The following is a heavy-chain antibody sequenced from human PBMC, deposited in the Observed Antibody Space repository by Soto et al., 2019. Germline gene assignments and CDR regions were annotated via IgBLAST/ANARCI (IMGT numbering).Heavy chain of an antibody. CDR2: IKSDGTST. Sequence: EVQLVESGGGLVQPGGSLRLSCAASGFTFSSYWMHWVRQAPGKGLVWVSRIKSDGTSTTYADSVNGRFTISRDNAKNTLYLQMNSLRAEDTAVYYGARVVVGRQFDFWGQGTLVTVSS. CDR3: ARVVVGRQFDF. D-gene: IGHD2-15*01. CDR1: GFTFSSYW. V-gene: IGHV3-74*03. J-gene: IGHJ4*02.